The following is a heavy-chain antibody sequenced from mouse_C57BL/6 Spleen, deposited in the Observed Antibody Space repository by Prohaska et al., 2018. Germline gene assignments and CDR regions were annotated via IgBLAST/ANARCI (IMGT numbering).Heavy chain of an antibody. CDR2: IRSKSSNYAT. D-gene: IGHD1-1*02. J-gene: IGHJ2*01. V-gene: IGHV10-3*01. CDR3: VRGSMVRGFDY. CDR1: GFSFNTYA. Sequence: EVQPVESGGGLVQPKGSLKLSCAASGFSFNTYAMHWVRQAPGKGLEWVDRIRSKSSNYATYYADSVKDRFTISRDDSQSMLYLQMNNLKTEDTAMYYCVRGSMVRGFDYWGQGTTLTVSA.